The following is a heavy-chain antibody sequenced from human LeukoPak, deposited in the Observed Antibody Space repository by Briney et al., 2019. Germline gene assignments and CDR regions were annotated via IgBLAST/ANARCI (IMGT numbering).Heavy chain of an antibody. CDR1: GFTFSSYA. CDR3: AKDLYGGSYWYFDL. D-gene: IGHD3-10*01. CDR2: ISGSGGST. V-gene: IGHV3-23*01. J-gene: IGHJ2*01. Sequence: QSGGSLRLSCAASGFTFSSYAMSWVRQAPGKGLEWVSAISGSGGSTYYADSVKGRFTISRDNSKNTLYLQMNSLRAEDTAVYYCAKDLYGGSYWYFDLWGRGTLVTVSS.